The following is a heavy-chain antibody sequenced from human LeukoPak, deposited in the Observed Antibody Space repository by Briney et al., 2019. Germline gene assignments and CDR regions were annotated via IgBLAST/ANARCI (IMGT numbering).Heavy chain of an antibody. CDR3: ARDENYCSSTRCYHDAFDI. J-gene: IGHJ3*02. CDR1: GFTFSSYS. D-gene: IGHD2-2*01. Sequence: PGGSLRLSCAASGFTFSSYSMNWVRQAPVKELEWVSYISSSSTICYADSVKGRFTISRDNAKNSLYLQMNSLRDEDTAVYYCARDENYCSSTRCYHDAFDIWGQGTMVTVSS. V-gene: IGHV3-48*02. CDR2: ISSSSTI.